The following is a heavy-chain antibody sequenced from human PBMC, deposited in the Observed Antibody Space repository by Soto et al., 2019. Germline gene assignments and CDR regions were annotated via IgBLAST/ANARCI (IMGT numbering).Heavy chain of an antibody. CDR3: ATGMLVGGAYYVDV. CDR1: GDSVTGNTAG. Sequence: PSQTLSLTCVISGDSVTGNTAGWNWIRQSPSRGLEWLGRTYYRSKWYYDYAGSVKGRMTINPDTSRNQFSLQLNSVSPEDTAVYYCATGMLVGGAYYVDVWGQGTTVTVSS. J-gene: IGHJ6*02. D-gene: IGHD3-10*01. V-gene: IGHV6-1*01. CDR2: TYYRSKWYY.